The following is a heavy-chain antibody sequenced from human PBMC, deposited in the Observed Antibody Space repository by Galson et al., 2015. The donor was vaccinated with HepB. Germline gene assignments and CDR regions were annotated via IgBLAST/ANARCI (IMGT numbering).Heavy chain of an antibody. J-gene: IGHJ6*02. Sequence: LSLTCTVSGGSISSYYWSWIRQPPGKGLEWIGYICDNGNTNYNPSLKSRVTISLDMSKNQFSLKLSSVTAADTAVYYCARSYNYYFYGMDVWGQGTTVTVSS. CDR1: GGSISSYY. D-gene: IGHD1-26*01. CDR3: ARSYNYYFYGMDV. CDR2: ICDNGNT. V-gene: IGHV4-59*01.